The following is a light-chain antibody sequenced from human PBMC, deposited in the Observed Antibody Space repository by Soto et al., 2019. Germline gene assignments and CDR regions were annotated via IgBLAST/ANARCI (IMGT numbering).Light chain of an antibody. V-gene: IGLV2-8*01. CDR1: TSDVGGYNY. CDR3: SSYAGNTRYV. Sequence: QSVLTQPPSASGSPGQSVTISCTGTTSDVGGYNYVSRYQQRPGTASKLMIYEVTKRPSGVPDRFSGSKSGNTTSLTVSGLQPEDEADYYCSSYAGNTRYVFGTGTKVTVL. J-gene: IGLJ1*01. CDR2: EVT.